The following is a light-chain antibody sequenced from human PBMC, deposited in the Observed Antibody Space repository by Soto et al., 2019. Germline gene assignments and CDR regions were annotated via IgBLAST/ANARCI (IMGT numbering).Light chain of an antibody. Sequence: QSVLTQPASVSGSPGQSIALSCTGTSRDVGSYNLVSWYQQHPGKAPKVMIYEGSKRPSGVSDRFSGSKSGNTASLTISGLQADDEADYYCCSYAGSSTYVFGTGTKLTVL. V-gene: IGLV2-23*01. CDR3: CSYAGSSTYV. J-gene: IGLJ1*01. CDR1: SRDVGSYNL. CDR2: EGS.